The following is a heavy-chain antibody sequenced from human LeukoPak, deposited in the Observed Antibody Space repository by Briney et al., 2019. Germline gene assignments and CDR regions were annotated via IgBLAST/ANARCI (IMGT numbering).Heavy chain of an antibody. V-gene: IGHV3-30-3*01. D-gene: IGHD6-19*01. CDR3: ARVTNGGWYFDY. Sequence: PGGSLRLSCAASGFTFSSYAMSWVRQAPGKGLEWVAVISYDGSNKYYADSVKGRFTISRDNSKNTLYLQMNSLRAEDTAVYYCARVTNGGWYFDYWGQGTLVTVSS. CDR2: ISYDGSNK. CDR1: GFTFSSYA. J-gene: IGHJ4*02.